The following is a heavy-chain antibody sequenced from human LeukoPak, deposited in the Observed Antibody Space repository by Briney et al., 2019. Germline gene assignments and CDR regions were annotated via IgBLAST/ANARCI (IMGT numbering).Heavy chain of an antibody. CDR1: GGAISNYY. Sequence: SETLSLTCSVSGGAISNYYWSWIRQPPGKGLEWIGSMYYSGSTNYNPSLKSRATISEDTSKKQFSLKLSSVTAADTAVYYCARAGYDTSGFWYFDLWGRGTLVTVSS. CDR3: ARAGYDTSGFWYFDL. D-gene: IGHD3-22*01. V-gene: IGHV4-59*01. CDR2: MYYSGST. J-gene: IGHJ2*01.